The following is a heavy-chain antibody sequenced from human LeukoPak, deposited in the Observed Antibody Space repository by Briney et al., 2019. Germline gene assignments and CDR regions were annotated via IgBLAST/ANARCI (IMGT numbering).Heavy chain of an antibody. J-gene: IGHJ4*02. CDR3: ASGQRLLY. CDR1: GITFSVYW. CDR2: IKQDGSEK. D-gene: IGHD6-25*01. Sequence: GGSLRLSCAASGITFSVYWMSWVRQAPGKGPEWVANIKQDGSEKYYVDSVKGRFTISRDNAKNSLSLQMSSLRAEDTAVYYCASGQRLLYWGQGTLVTVSS. V-gene: IGHV3-7*05.